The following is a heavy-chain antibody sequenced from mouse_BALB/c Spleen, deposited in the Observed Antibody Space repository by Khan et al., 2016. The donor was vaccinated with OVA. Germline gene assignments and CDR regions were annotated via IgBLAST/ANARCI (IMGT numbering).Heavy chain of an antibody. J-gene: IGHJ3*01. D-gene: IGHD1-3*01. Sequence: IQLVQSGPELMKPGASVKISCKASGYSFTTYYMHWVKQSHGKSLEWIGYIDPFNGGTNYNQKFKGKATLTVDNSSSTAYMHLSSLTSEDSAVYYCTRLGVKSWSAYWGQGTLVTVAA. CDR1: GYSFTTYY. V-gene: IGHV1S135*01. CDR2: IDPFNGGT. CDR3: TRLGVKSWSAY.